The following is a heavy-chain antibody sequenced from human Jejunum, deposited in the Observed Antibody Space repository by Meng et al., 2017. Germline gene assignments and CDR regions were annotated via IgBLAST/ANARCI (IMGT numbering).Heavy chain of an antibody. CDR1: GGSIESNKW. CDR3: ARADYVRYFDL. D-gene: IGHD3-10*02. J-gene: IGHJ2*01. Sequence: QVQLQECGTGVVKPAETLYLTCAGSGGSIESNKWCTWIRQPPGQVLEWIGEVYHSGSTHYNPSLQSRVTISIDNSKNRFSLSLNSVTAADTAIYYCARADYVRYFDLWGRGTLVTVSS. CDR2: VYHSGST. V-gene: IGHV4-4*02.